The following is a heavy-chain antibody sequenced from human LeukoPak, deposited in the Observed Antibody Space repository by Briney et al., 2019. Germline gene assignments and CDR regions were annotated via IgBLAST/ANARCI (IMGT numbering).Heavy chain of an antibody. D-gene: IGHD3-22*01. CDR2: MNPNSGNT. J-gene: IGHJ5*02. CDR3: AAQSTYYYDSSGYRLFDP. CDR1: GYTFTSYD. V-gene: IGHV1-8*01. Sequence: ASVKVSCKASGYTFTSYDINWVRQATGQGLEWMGWMNPNSGNTGYAQKFQGRVTMTRNTSISTAYMGLSSLRSEDTAVYYCAAQSTYYYDSSGYRLFDPWGQGTLVTVSS.